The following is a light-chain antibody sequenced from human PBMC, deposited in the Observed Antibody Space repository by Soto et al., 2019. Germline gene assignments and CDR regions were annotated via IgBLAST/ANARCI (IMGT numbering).Light chain of an antibody. CDR3: QSYDSSLSAVV. Sequence: QLVLTQPPSVSGAPGQRVTISCTGSSSNIGAGYDVHWYQQLPGTAPKLLIYGNNNRPSGVPDRFSGPKSGTSASLAITGLQAEDEADYYCQSYDSSLSAVVFGGGTKLTVL. CDR1: SSNIGAGYD. V-gene: IGLV1-40*01. CDR2: GNN. J-gene: IGLJ2*01.